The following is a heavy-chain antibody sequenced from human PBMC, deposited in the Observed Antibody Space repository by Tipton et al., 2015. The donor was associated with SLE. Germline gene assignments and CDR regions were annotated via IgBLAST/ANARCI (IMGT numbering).Heavy chain of an antibody. CDR2: IYYSGST. J-gene: IGHJ4*02. D-gene: IGHD6-19*01. Sequence: TLSLTCTVSGGSISSYYWGWIRQPPGKGLEWIGSIYYSGSTYYNPSLKSRVTISVDTSKNQFSLKLSSVTAADTAVYYCASLCIAVAAYSDYWGQGTLVTVSS. CDR1: GGSISSYY. V-gene: IGHV4-39*01. CDR3: ASLCIAVAAYSDY.